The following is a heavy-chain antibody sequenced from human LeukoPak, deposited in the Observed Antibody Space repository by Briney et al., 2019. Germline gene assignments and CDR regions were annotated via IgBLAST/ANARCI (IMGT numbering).Heavy chain of an antibody. D-gene: IGHD2-2*02. Sequence: ASVKVSXKASGYTFTGYYMRWVRQAPGQGLEWIGWINPNSGGTNYAQKFQDRVTMTRDTSISTAYMELSRLRPDDTAVYYCARSGDCSSTSCYTSPGYWGQGTLVTVSS. J-gene: IGHJ4*02. V-gene: IGHV1-2*02. CDR2: INPNSGGT. CDR3: ARSGDCSSTSCYTSPGY. CDR1: GYTFTGYY.